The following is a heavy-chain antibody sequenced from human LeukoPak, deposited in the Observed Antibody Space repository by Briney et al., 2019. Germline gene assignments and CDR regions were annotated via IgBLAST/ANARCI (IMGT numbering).Heavy chain of an antibody. CDR3: ARGQRDYGSGSAYYYYYYMDV. CDR1: GYTFTGYY. Sequence: ASVKVSCKASGYTFTGYYMHWVRQAPGQGLEWMGWINPNSGGTNYAQKFQGRVTMTRDTSISTAYMELSRLRSDDTAVYYCARGQRDYGSGSAYYYYYYMDVWGKGTTVTVSS. J-gene: IGHJ6*03. D-gene: IGHD3-10*01. CDR2: INPNSGGT. V-gene: IGHV1-2*02.